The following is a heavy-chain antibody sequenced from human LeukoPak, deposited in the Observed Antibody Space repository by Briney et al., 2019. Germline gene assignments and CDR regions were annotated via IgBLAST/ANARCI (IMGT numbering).Heavy chain of an antibody. Sequence: GGSLRLSCAASGFTFDDYGMSWVRQAPGKGLEWVSGINWNGGSTGYADSVKGRFTISRDNAKNSLYLQMNSLRAEDTALYYCASSMVRGVIISPGAFDIWGRGTMVTVSS. CDR1: GFTFDDYG. D-gene: IGHD3-10*01. V-gene: IGHV3-20*04. CDR2: INWNGGST. J-gene: IGHJ3*02. CDR3: ASSMVRGVIISPGAFDI.